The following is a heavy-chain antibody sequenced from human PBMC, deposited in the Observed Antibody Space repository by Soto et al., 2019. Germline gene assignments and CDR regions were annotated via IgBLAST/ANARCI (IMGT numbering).Heavy chain of an antibody. J-gene: IGHJ6*02. V-gene: IGHV4-31*03. Sequence: QVQLQESGPGLVKPSQTLSLTCTVSGGSISSGGYYWSWIRQHPGKGLEWIGYIYYSGSTYYNPSLKSRVTISVDTSKNQFSLKLSSVTAADTAVYYCARDRPRVLRYFDPHGMDVWGQGTTVTVSS. CDR2: IYYSGST. CDR3: ARDRPRVLRYFDPHGMDV. CDR1: GGSISSGGYY. D-gene: IGHD3-9*01.